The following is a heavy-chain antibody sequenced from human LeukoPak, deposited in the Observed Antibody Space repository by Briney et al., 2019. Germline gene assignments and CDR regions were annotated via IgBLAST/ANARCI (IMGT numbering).Heavy chain of an antibody. J-gene: IGHJ3*01. CDR1: GYSISSGYY. CDR2: IYTSGST. D-gene: IGHD3-22*01. V-gene: IGHV4-61*02. Sequence: SETLSLTCTVSGYSISSGYYWGWIRQPAGKGLEWIGRIYTSGSTNYNPSLKSRVTISVDTSKNQFSLKLSSVTAADTALYYCARELRYDNSDSGAFWGQGTVVTVSS. CDR3: ARELRYDNSDSGAF.